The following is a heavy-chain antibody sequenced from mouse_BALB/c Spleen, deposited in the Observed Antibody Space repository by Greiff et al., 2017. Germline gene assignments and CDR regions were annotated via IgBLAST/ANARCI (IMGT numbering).Heavy chain of an antibody. V-gene: IGHV1-80*01. J-gene: IGHJ4*01. D-gene: IGHD1-2*01. Sequence: LQESGAELVRPGSSVKISCKASGYAFSSYWMNWVKQRPGQGLEWIGQIYPGDGDTNYNGKFKGKATLTADKSSSTAYMQLSSLTSEDSAVYFCARFGITTAFYAMDYWGQGTSVTVSS. CDR3: ARFGITTAFYAMDY. CDR1: GYAFSSYW. CDR2: IYPGDGDT.